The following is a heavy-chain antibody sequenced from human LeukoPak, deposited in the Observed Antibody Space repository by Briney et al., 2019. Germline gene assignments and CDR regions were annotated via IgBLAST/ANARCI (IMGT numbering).Heavy chain of an antibody. V-gene: IGHV3-21*04. CDR2: ISSSGSYI. Sequence: GGSLRLSCAASGFTFSSYAMSWVRQAPGKGLEWVSSISSSGSYIYYADSVKGRFTISRDNAKNSLYLQMNSLRAEDTAVYYCARDLAYYDSSDAFDIWGQGTMVTVSS. CDR1: GFTFSSYA. D-gene: IGHD3-22*01. CDR3: ARDLAYYDSSDAFDI. J-gene: IGHJ3*02.